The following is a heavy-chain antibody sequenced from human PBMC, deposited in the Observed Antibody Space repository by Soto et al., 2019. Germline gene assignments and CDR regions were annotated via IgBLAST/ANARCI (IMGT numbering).Heavy chain of an antibody. V-gene: IGHV1-69*13. CDR1: GGTFSSYA. CDR2: IIPIFGTA. CDR3: ASDVSCGMDV. J-gene: IGHJ6*02. Sequence: ASVKVSCKASGGTFSSYAISWVRQAPGQGLEWMGGIIPIFGTANYAQKFQGRVTITADESTSTAYMELSSLRSGDTAVYYCASDVSCGMDVWGQGTTVTVSS.